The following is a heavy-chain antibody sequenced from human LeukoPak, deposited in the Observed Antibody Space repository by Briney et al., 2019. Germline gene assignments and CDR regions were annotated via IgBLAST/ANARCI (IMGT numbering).Heavy chain of an antibody. CDR3: ARNGTYYDFWSGYYHYGMDV. CDR1: GGSISSYY. D-gene: IGHD3-3*01. V-gene: IGHV4-34*01. Sequence: SETLSLTCTVSGGSISSYYWSWIRQPPGKGLEWIGEINDSGSTNYNPSLKSRVTISVDTSKKQFSLKLTSVTAADTAVYYCARNGTYYDFWSGYYHYGMDVWGQGTTVTVSS. J-gene: IGHJ6*02. CDR2: INDSGST.